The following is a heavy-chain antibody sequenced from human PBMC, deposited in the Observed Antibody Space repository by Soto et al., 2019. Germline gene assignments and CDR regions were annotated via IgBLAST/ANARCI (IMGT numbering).Heavy chain of an antibody. J-gene: IGHJ4*02. CDR1: GDSIDSGGYY. CDR2: INYSGNT. CDR3: ARVVSRNYYLLDY. Sequence: LSLTCTVSGDSIDSGGYYWGWIRQHPGKGLEWIGYINYSGNTYYNPSLKSRVTMSIDTSDNQFSLNLNSLTAADTAVYYCARVVSRNYYLLDYWGQGTLVTVS. V-gene: IGHV4-31*03. D-gene: IGHD3-22*01.